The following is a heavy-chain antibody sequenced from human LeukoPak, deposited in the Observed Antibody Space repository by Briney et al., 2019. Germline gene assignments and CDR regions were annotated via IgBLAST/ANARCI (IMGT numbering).Heavy chain of an antibody. D-gene: IGHD2-21*02. V-gene: IGHV1-18*01. Sequence: ASVKVSCKSSGYTFTTYGITWVRQAPGQGLEWMGWISTDNGDTNYAQKLQGRVTMTTDTSTSTAYMELRSLRSDDTAVYYCARDSGVVTPAIDYWGQGTLVTVSS. CDR2: ISTDNGDT. CDR3: ARDSGVVTPAIDY. CDR1: GYTFTTYG. J-gene: IGHJ4*02.